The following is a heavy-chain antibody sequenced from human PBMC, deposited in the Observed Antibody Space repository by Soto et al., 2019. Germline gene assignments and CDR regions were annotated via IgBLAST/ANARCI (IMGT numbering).Heavy chain of an antibody. CDR2: ISGSGGST. D-gene: IGHD3-3*01. J-gene: IGHJ5*02. CDR1: GFTFSSYA. Sequence: GSLRLSCAASGFTFSSYAMSWVRQAPGKGLEWVSRISGSGGSTYYADSVKGRFTISRDNSKNTLYLQMNSLRAEDTAVYYCAKVPPKFGVKNWFDPWGQGTLVTVSS. V-gene: IGHV3-23*01. CDR3: AKVPPKFGVKNWFDP.